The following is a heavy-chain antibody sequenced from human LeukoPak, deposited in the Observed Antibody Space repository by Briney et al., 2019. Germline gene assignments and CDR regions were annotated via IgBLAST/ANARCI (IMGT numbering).Heavy chain of an antibody. J-gene: IGHJ3*02. V-gene: IGHV4-39*01. Sequence: PSETLSLTCTVSGGSISSSSYYWGWIRQPPGKGLEWIGSIYYSGSTYYNPSLKSRVTISVDTSKNQFSLKLSSVTAADTAVYYCASPNDFIFYDAFDIWGQGTMVTVSS. D-gene: IGHD2/OR15-2a*01. CDR1: GGSISSSSYY. CDR3: ASPNDFIFYDAFDI. CDR2: IYYSGST.